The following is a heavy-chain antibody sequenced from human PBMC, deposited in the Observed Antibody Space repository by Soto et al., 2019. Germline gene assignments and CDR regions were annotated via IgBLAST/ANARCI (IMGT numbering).Heavy chain of an antibody. CDR1: GGSISSYY. D-gene: IGHD2-8*01. Sequence: PSETLSLTCTVSGGSISSYYWGWIRQPPGKGLQWIGNVYSTGSTYSNPSLTSRVIISVDTSKNQFSLRLTSVTAADTAVYYCARSHYTYGLLIDYWGPGIMVTVSS. J-gene: IGHJ4*02. CDR2: VYSTGST. CDR3: ARSHYTYGLLIDY. V-gene: IGHV4-39*01.